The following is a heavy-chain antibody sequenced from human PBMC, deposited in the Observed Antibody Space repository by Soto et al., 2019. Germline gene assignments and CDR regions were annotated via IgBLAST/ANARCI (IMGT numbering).Heavy chain of an antibody. Sequence: ASVKVSCKASGYTFTSYYMHWVRQAPGQGLEWLGIINPSGGSTSYAQKSQGRVTMTRDTSTSTVYMEVSSLRSEDTAVYYCARDRLDSSSPSVMDVWGQGTTGTVSS. D-gene: IGHD6-13*01. V-gene: IGHV1-46*01. CDR3: ARDRLDSSSPSVMDV. CDR1: GYTFTSYY. J-gene: IGHJ6*02. CDR2: INPSGGST.